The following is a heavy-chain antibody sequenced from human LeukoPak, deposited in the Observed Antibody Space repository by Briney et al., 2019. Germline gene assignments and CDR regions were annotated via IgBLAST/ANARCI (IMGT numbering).Heavy chain of an antibody. D-gene: IGHD3-3*01. J-gene: IGHJ4*02. V-gene: IGHV3-23*01. CDR1: GFTFSSYA. CDR2: ISGSGGST. Sequence: PGGSLRLSCAASGFTFSSYAMSWVRQAPGKGLEWVSAISGSGGSTYYADSVKGRFTISRDNSKSTLYLQMNRLRAEDTAVYYCAMGYTVFGVVNYFDYWGQGTLVTVSS. CDR3: AMGYTVFGVVNYFDY.